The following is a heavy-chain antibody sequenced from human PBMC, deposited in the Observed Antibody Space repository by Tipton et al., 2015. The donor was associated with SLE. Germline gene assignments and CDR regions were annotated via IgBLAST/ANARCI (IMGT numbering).Heavy chain of an antibody. Sequence: TLSLTCNVSGGSITSHYWSWIRQTPGKGLGWIGYIYDSGTTYYNPSLQSRATISVDTSENQFSLKLSSVTAADTAVYYCARDGVGLLGGGYYGMDVWGQGTTVTVSS. D-gene: IGHD3-16*01. CDR3: ARDGVGLLGGGYYGMDV. CDR2: IYDSGTT. J-gene: IGHJ6*02. V-gene: IGHV4-59*11. CDR1: GGSITSHY.